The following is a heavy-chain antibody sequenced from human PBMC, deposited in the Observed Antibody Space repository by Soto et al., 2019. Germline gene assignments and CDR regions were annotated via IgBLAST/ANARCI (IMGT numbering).Heavy chain of an antibody. CDR3: AKGRRWDYDSSGYGWYFDL. D-gene: IGHD3-22*01. CDR1: GFTFDDYT. Sequence: GGSLRLSCAASGFTFDDYTMHWVRQAPGKGLEWVSLISWDGGSTYYADSVKGRFTISRDNSKNPLYLQMNSLRTEDTALYYCAKGRRWDYDSSGYGWYFDLWGRGTLVTVSS. J-gene: IGHJ2*01. CDR2: ISWDGGST. V-gene: IGHV3-43*01.